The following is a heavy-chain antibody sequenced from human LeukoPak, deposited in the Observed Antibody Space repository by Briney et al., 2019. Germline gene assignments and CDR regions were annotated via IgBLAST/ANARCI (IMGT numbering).Heavy chain of an antibody. V-gene: IGHV4-61*02. CDR3: ARGSRYYYYMDV. Sequence: PSETLSLTCTVSGGSISSGSYYWSWIRQPAGKGLEWIGRIYTSGSTNYNPSLKSRVTISVDTSKNQFPLKLSSVTAADTAVYYCARGSRYYYYMDVWGKGTTVTISS. J-gene: IGHJ6*03. CDR2: IYTSGST. CDR1: GGSISSGSYY. D-gene: IGHD3-10*01.